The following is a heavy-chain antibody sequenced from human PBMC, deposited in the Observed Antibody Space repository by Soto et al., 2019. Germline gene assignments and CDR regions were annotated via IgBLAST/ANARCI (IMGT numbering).Heavy chain of an antibody. CDR1: GFTFSSYG. D-gene: IGHD1-26*01. V-gene: IGHV3-33*01. J-gene: IGHJ3*02. CDR2: IWYDGSNK. Sequence: QVQLVESGGGVGQPGRSLRLSCAASGFTFSSYGMHWVRQAPGKGLEWVAVIWYDGSNKYYADSVKGRFTISRDNSKNTLYLQMNSLRAEDTAVYYCARDGAEWELLRQAFDIWGQGTMVTVSS. CDR3: ARDGAEWELLRQAFDI.